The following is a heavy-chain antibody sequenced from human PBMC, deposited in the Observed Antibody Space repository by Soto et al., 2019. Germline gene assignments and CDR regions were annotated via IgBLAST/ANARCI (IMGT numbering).Heavy chain of an antibody. Sequence: GVSLRLSCSASGFSITDYAMSWVRQAPGKGLEWVSSISDSGTKTFYGDSVKGRFAISRDTSRNTVYMQMNNLRDEDTAIYYSAKDGISNDDYWGQGTVVTVSA. CDR2: ISDSGTKT. D-gene: IGHD1-1*01. J-gene: IGHJ4*02. CDR3: AKDGISNDDY. V-gene: IGHV3-23*01. CDR1: GFSITDYA.